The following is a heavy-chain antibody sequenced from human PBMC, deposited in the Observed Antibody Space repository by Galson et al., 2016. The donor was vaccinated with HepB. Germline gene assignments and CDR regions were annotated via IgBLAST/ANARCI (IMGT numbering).Heavy chain of an antibody. CDR1: GFTLGNNY. CDR3: GRDVGP. Sequence: SLRHSSASSGFTLGNNYLGCFPQAPGNGLERVSLIYSAGSTLYADSVKGRFTISRDSSKNTLYLQMNNLRAEDTAVYYCGRDVGPWGQGTLVTVSS. CDR2: IYSAGST. J-gene: IGHJ5*02. D-gene: IGHD1-26*01. V-gene: IGHV3-53*01.